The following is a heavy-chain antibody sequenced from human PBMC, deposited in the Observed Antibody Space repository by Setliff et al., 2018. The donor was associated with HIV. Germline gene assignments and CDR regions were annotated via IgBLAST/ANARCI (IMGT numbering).Heavy chain of an antibody. J-gene: IGHJ4*01. CDR3: ARGRAPNIVVAASLDI. CDR2: ISTYSGKT. D-gene: IGHD6-19*01. V-gene: IGHV1-18*01. CDR1: GYNFITFG. Sequence: ASVKVSCKASGYNFITFGINWVRQAPGQGLEWMGRISTYSGKTDYAEKFQGRLTMTMDTSTRTVFMELRSLTLDDTSVYYCARGRAPNIVVAASLDIWGQGTLVTVSS.